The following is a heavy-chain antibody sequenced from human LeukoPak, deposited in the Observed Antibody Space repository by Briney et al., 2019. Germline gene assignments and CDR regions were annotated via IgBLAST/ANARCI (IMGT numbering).Heavy chain of an antibody. D-gene: IGHD2-15*01. CDR3: ARHTYCSGGSCYPHYNWFDP. V-gene: IGHV4-61*02. J-gene: IGHJ5*02. CDR1: GGSISSGSYY. CDR2: IYTTGST. Sequence: PSQTLSLTCTVSGGSISSGSYYWSWIREPAGKGLEWIGRIYTTGSTNYNPSLKSRVTISVGTSKNQFSLKLSSVTAADTAVYYCARHTYCSGGSCYPHYNWFDPWGQGTLVTVYS.